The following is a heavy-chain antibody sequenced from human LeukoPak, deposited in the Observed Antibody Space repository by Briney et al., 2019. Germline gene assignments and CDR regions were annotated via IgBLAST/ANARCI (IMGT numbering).Heavy chain of an antibody. V-gene: IGHV3-33*03. D-gene: IGHD2-2*01. CDR1: GFTFSSYG. Sequence: PGRSLRLSCAASGFTFSSYGMHWVRQVPGKGLEWVAVIWYDGSNKYYADSVKGRFTISRDNSKNTLYLQMNSLRAEDTAVYYCTLGYCSSTSCSYDAFDIWGQGTMVTVSS. J-gene: IGHJ3*02. CDR2: IWYDGSNK. CDR3: TLGYCSSTSCSYDAFDI.